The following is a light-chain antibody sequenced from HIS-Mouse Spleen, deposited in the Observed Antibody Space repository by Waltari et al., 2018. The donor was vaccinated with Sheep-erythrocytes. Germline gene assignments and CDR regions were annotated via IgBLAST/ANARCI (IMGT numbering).Light chain of an antibody. V-gene: IGKV3-11*01. Sequence: EIVLTQSPATLSLSPGERATLSCRASQRVSSYVAWYQQNPGQAPRLLINDASNRATGIPARFSGSESGTDFTLTISSLEPEDFAVYYCQQRSNWITFGQGTRLEIK. CDR1: QRVSSY. CDR3: QQRSNWIT. J-gene: IGKJ5*01. CDR2: DAS.